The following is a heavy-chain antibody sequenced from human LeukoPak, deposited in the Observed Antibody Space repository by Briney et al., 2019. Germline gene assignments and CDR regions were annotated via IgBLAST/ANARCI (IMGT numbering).Heavy chain of an antibody. D-gene: IGHD6-19*01. J-gene: IGHJ4*02. CDR2: INTDGSST. V-gene: IGHV3-74*01. CDR3: AMGPVDVAGIPYYFDY. Sequence: GGSLRLSCAASGFTFSSYWMHWVRQAPGKGLVWVSRINTDGSSTSYADSVKGRFTTSRDNAKNTLYLQMNSLRAEDTAVYYCAMGPVDVAGIPYYFDYWGQGTLVTVSS. CDR1: GFTFSSYW.